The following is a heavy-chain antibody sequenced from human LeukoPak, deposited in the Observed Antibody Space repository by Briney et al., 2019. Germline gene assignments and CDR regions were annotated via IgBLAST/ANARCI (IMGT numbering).Heavy chain of an antibody. J-gene: IGHJ3*02. D-gene: IGHD3-22*01. V-gene: IGHV4-39*07. CDR1: GGSISSRSYY. CDR3: ASGFYNSSGFYAAFDI. CDR2: ILYSGST. Sequence: SETLSLTCTVSGGSISSRSYYWGWIRQPPGKGLEWIGSILYSGSTYYNPSLKSRATISADKSKNQFSLRLSSVTAADTAVYYCASGFYNSSGFYAAFDIWGLGTLVTVSS.